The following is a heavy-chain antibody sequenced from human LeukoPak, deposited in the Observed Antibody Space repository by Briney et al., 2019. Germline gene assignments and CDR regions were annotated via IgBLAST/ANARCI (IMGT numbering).Heavy chain of an antibody. D-gene: IGHD2-2*01. CDR2: MNPNSGGT. CDR3: ARLGGCNFTSCFTPFDY. Sequence: ASVKVSCKASGYTFTGYYMHWVRQAPGQGLEWMGWMNPNSGGTNFAQTFQGRVTMTRDTSISTAYMELSRLTSDDTAVYYCARLGGCNFTSCFTPFDYWGQGTLVTVSS. CDR1: GYTFTGYY. J-gene: IGHJ4*02. V-gene: IGHV1-2*02.